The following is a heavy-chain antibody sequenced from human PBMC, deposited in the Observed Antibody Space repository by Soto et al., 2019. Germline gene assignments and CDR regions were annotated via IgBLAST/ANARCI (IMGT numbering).Heavy chain of an antibody. CDR1: GFTFNGYA. CDR3: GGEGGGFEVVTARLDY. D-gene: IGHD2-21*02. V-gene: IGHV3-30*04. J-gene: IGHJ4*02. CDR2: ISVDGGTK. Sequence: QAPVVESGGGVVQPGTSLRLSCAASGFTFNGYAMHWVRQAPGKGLEWLALISVDGGTKFYSESVKGRFTISKDKSESAVYLHLNSLTNEETAIYYCGGEGGGFEVVTARLDYWGQGTQVTVSS.